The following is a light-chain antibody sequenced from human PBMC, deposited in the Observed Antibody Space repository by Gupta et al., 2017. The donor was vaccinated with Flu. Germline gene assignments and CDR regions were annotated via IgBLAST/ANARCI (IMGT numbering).Light chain of an antibody. Sequence: QSALTQPASVSGSAGQSIAISCTGTNSDIGSYNYVSWYQQHPGKAPTLMIYEVSNRPSGVSTRFSGSKSGNTASLTISGLQAEEEADYCCGSYGAVGVFGGGTKVTVL. CDR1: NSDIGSYNY. J-gene: IGLJ2*01. CDR2: EVS. CDR3: GSYGAVGV. V-gene: IGLV2-14*01.